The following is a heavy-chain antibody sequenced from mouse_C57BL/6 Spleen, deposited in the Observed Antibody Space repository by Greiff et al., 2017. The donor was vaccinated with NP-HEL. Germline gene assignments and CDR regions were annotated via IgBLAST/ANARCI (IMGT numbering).Heavy chain of an antibody. CDR3: AINWEAMDD. CDR2: INPSSGYT. V-gene: IGHV1-7*01. Sequence: VQLQQSGAELAKPGASVKLSCKASGYTFTSYWMHWVNQRPGQGLEWIGYINPSSGYTKSNQKFKDKATLTADKSSSTAYMQLSSLTYEDSAVYYCAINWEAMDDWGQGTSVTVSS. D-gene: IGHD4-1*02. CDR1: GYTFTSYW. J-gene: IGHJ4*01.